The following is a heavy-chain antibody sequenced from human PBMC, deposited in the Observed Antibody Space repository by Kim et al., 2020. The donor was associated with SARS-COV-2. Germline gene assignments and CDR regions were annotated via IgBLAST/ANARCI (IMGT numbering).Heavy chain of an antibody. V-gene: IGHV4-34*01. CDR3: ARRPVTAMGRHAFDI. J-gene: IGHJ3*02. CDR1: GGSFSGYY. Sequence: SETLSLTCAVYGGSFSGYYWSWIRQPPGKGLEWIGEINHSGSTNYNPSLKSRVTISVDTSKNQFSLKLSSVTAADTAVYYCARRPVTAMGRHAFDIWGQGTMVTVSS. CDR2: INHSGST. D-gene: IGHD5-18*01.